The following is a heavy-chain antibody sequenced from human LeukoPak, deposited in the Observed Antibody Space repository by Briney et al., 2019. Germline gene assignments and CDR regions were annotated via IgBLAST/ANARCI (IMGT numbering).Heavy chain of an antibody. CDR1: GGSFSGYY. CDR2: INHSGST. J-gene: IGHJ4*02. CDR3: ASSSRYSSSSVSYY. D-gene: IGHD6-6*01. Sequence: SETLSLTCAVYGGSFSGYYWSWIRQPPGKGLEWIGEINHSGSTNYNPSLKSRVTISVDTSKNQLSLKLSSVTAADTAVYYCASSSRYSSSSVSYYWGQGTLVTVSS. V-gene: IGHV4-34*01.